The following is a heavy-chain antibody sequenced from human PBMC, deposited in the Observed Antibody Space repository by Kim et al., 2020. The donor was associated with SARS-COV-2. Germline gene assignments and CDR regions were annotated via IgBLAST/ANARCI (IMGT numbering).Heavy chain of an antibody. CDR1: GGSFSGYY. CDR3: ARGNPHYDFWSGYYTSRVLGKRYNFDY. CDR2: INHSGST. Sequence: SETLSLTCAVYGGSFSGYYWSWIRQPPGKGLEWIGEINHSGSTNYNPSLKSRVTISVDTSKNQFSLKLSSVTAADTAVYYFARGNPHYDFWSGYYTSRVLGKRYNFDYWRQGTLVTVSS. J-gene: IGHJ4*02. V-gene: IGHV4-34*01. D-gene: IGHD3-3*01.